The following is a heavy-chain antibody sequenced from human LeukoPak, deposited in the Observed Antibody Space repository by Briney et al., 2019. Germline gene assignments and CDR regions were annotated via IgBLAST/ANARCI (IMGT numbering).Heavy chain of an antibody. Sequence: GGSLRLSCAASGFTFSSYSMNWVRQAPGKGLEWVSAISGSGGSTYYADSVKGRFTISRDNSKNTLYLQMNSLRAEDTAVYYCAKLTNSGSFEFDYWGQGTLVTVSS. CDR2: ISGSGGST. J-gene: IGHJ4*02. V-gene: IGHV3-23*01. CDR3: AKLTNSGSFEFDY. CDR1: GFTFSSYS. D-gene: IGHD1-26*01.